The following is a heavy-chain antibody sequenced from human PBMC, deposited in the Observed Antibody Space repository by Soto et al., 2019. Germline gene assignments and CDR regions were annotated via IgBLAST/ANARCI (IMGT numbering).Heavy chain of an antibody. Sequence: QLQLRESGPGLVRPSETLSLPCTDPGDSITASYSNWAWIRQPPGKGLEWIGTFYSNGTTPQNPPLRSRITISGDTSRNQFSLNLRSVTAADSGVYYCAKLVRDDVRRSDLDHWGQGTLVTVSS. CDR2: FYSNGTT. V-gene: IGHV4-39*01. CDR1: GDSITASYSN. D-gene: IGHD3-10*02. J-gene: IGHJ4*02. CDR3: AKLVRDDVRRSDLDH.